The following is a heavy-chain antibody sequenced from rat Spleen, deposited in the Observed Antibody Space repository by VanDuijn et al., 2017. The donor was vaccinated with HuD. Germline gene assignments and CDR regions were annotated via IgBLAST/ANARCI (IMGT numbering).Heavy chain of an antibody. CDR2: ITNPGDST. Sequence: EVKLVESGGGLVQPGRSLKLSCAASGFSFNDHWMGWVRQAPGKGLEWIAEITNPGDSTFYPDSVQGRFTISRDNAKSTLYLQMISLRSEDTATYYCARRNYVGSFFDYWGQGVMVTVSS. D-gene: IGHD1-11*01. CDR1: GFSFNDHW. V-gene: IGHV5-31*01. J-gene: IGHJ2*01. CDR3: ARRNYVGSFFDY.